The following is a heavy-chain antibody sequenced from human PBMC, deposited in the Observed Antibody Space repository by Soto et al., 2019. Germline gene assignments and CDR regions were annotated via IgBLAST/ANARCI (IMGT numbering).Heavy chain of an antibody. Sequence: SETLSLTCTVSGGSISSGDYYWSWIRQPPGKGLEWIGYIYYSGSTYYNPSLKSRVTISVDTSKNQFSLKLSSVTAADTAVYYCARDRPHADKIFGVVSGRGSGMDVWGQGTTVTVYS. V-gene: IGHV4-30-4*01. CDR3: ARDRPHADKIFGVVSGRGSGMDV. D-gene: IGHD3-3*01. J-gene: IGHJ6*02. CDR1: GGSISSGDYY. CDR2: IYYSGST.